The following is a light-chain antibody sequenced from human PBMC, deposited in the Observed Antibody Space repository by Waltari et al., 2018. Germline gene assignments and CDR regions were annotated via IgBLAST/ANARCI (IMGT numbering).Light chain of an antibody. CDR3: QSADSSGTYHVV. Sequence: SYELTQPPSVSVSPGQTARITCSGDALPKQYAYWYQQKPGQAPVLVIYKDSERPSGIPGRFSGSSSGTTVTLTSSRVQAEDEADYYCQSADSSGTYHVVFGGGTKLTVL. CDR1: ALPKQY. CDR2: KDS. V-gene: IGLV3-25*03. J-gene: IGLJ2*01.